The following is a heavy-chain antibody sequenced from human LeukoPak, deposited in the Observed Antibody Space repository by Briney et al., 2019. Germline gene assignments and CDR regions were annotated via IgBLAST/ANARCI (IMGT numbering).Heavy chain of an antibody. CDR2: ISFDGTNK. J-gene: IGHJ4*02. CDR3: ARDMYDNGWSSFDY. D-gene: IGHD3-10*01. V-gene: IGHV3-30-3*01. CDR1: GFTFTNYA. Sequence: GGSLRLSCAASGFTFTNYAMHWVRQAPGKGLEWVAVISFDGTNKYYANSVQGRFTISRDNSKNTLYLQMNSLRAEDTALYYCARDMYDNGWSSFDYWGQGTLVTVSS.